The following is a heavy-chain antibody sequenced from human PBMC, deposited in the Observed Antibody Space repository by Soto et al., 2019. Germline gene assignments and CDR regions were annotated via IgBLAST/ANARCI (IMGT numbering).Heavy chain of an antibody. CDR1: GFTFSSYA. CDR2: ISYDGSNK. J-gene: IGHJ3*02. Sequence: GGSLRLSCAASGFTFSSYAMHWVRQAPGKGLEWVAVISYDGSNKYYADSVKGRFTISRDNSKNTLYLQMNSLRAEDTAVYYCAREASGHDAFDIWGQGTMVTVSS. V-gene: IGHV3-30-3*01. CDR3: AREASGHDAFDI. D-gene: IGHD3-10*01.